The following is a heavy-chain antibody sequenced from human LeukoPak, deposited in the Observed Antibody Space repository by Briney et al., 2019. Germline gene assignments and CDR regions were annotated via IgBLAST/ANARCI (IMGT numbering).Heavy chain of an antibody. D-gene: IGHD3-3*01. CDR2: INHSGST. CDR1: GGSFSGYY. CDR3: ARTGRTYYDFWSGYYTGAWFDY. J-gene: IGHJ4*02. Sequence: SETLSLTCAVYGGSFSGYYWSWIRQPPGKGLEWIGEINHSGSTNYNPSLKSRVTISVDTSKNQFSLKLSSVTAADTAVYYCARTGRTYYDFWSGYYTGAWFDYWGQGTLATVSS. V-gene: IGHV4-34*01.